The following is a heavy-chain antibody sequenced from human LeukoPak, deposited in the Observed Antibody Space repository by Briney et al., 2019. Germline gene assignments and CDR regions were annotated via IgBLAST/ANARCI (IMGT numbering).Heavy chain of an antibody. CDR2: ISSSSSYI. D-gene: IGHD3-10*01. J-gene: IGHJ4*02. CDR1: GFAFGSEA. CDR3: ARPEVPMVRGVMTTIDY. Sequence: GSLRLSCAVSGFAFGSEAMSWVRQSPARGLEWVSSISSSSSYIYYADSVKGRFTISRDNAKNSLYLQMNSLRAEDTAVYYCARPEVPMVRGVMTTIDYWGQGALVTVSS. V-gene: IGHV3-21*01.